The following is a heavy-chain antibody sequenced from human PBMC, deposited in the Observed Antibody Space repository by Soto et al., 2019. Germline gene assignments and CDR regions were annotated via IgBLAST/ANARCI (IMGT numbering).Heavy chain of an antibody. CDR3: ARDCGGSCYYHYYYYFMAV. D-gene: IGHD2-15*01. CDR2: IYSGGST. Sequence: PGGARRHPKTASGFTPRPKHKRGGRLAPGKGLEWVSVIYSGGSTYYADSVKGRFTISRDNSKNTLYLQMNSLRAEDTAVYYCARDCGGSCYYHYYYYFMAVWGKGTTVTVSS. V-gene: IGHV3-66*01. J-gene: IGHJ6*03. CDR1: GFTPRPKH.